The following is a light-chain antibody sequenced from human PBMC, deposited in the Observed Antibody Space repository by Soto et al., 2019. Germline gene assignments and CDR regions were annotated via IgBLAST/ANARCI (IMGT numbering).Light chain of an antibody. CDR3: QQRSNWRLT. CDR2: DAS. CDR1: QSVSSY. J-gene: IGKJ4*01. Sequence: EIVLTQSPATLSLSPGERATLSCRASQSVSSYLAWYQQKPGQAPRLLIYDASNRATGIPARFSGSGSGTDFTHTISSLEPEDFAVYYCQQRSNWRLTFGGGTKVEIK. V-gene: IGKV3-11*01.